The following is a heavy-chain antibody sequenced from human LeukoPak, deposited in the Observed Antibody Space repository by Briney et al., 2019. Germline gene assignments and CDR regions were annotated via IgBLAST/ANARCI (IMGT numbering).Heavy chain of an antibody. D-gene: IGHD3-16*01. J-gene: IGHJ4*02. CDR2: INHSGST. Sequence: SETLSLTCAVYGGSFSGYYWSWIRQPPGKGLEWIGEINHSGSTNYNPSLKSRVTISVDTSKNQFSLKLSSVTAADTAVCYCALRGYVWGSYGDYWGQGTLVTVSS. CDR3: ALRGYVWGSYGDY. CDR1: GGSFSGYY. V-gene: IGHV4-34*01.